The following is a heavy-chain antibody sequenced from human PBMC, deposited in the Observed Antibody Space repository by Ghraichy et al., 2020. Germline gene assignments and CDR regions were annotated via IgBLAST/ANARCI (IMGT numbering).Heavy chain of an antibody. Sequence: SETLSLTCTVSGGSISSSSYYWGWIRQPPGKGLEWIGSIYYSGSTYYNPSLKSRVTISVDTSKNQFSLKLSSVTAADTAVYYCARHNSDEYYYDSSGYSAFDYWGQGTLVTVSS. CDR1: GGSISSSSYY. J-gene: IGHJ4*02. D-gene: IGHD3-22*01. V-gene: IGHV4-39*01. CDR3: ARHNSDEYYYDSSGYSAFDY. CDR2: IYYSGST.